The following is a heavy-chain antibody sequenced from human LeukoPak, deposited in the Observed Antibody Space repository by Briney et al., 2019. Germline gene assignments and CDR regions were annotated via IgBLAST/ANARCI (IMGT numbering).Heavy chain of an antibody. CDR2: ISSSSSYI. CDR3: ASNRRDSSSWYRY. D-gene: IGHD6-13*01. J-gene: IGHJ4*02. CDR1: GFTFSSYS. V-gene: IGHV3-21*01. Sequence: GGSLRLSCAASGFTFSSYSMNWVCQAPGKGLEWVSSISSSSSYIYYADSVKGRFTISRDNAKNSLYLQMNSLRAEDTAVYYCASNRRDSSSWYRYWGQGTLVTVSS.